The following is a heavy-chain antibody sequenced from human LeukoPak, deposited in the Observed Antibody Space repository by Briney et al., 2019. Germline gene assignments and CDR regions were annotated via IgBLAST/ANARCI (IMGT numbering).Heavy chain of an antibody. D-gene: IGHD1-26*01. Sequence: GASVKVSCKASGGTFSSYAISWVRQAPGQGLEWMGGIIPIFGTANYAQKFQGRVTITTDESTSTAYMELSSLRSEDTAVYYCAGVGVGATPPYYYYYMDVWGKGTTVTVSS. CDR3: AGVGVGATPPYYYYYMDV. CDR1: GGTFSSYA. CDR2: IIPIFGTA. J-gene: IGHJ6*03. V-gene: IGHV1-69*05.